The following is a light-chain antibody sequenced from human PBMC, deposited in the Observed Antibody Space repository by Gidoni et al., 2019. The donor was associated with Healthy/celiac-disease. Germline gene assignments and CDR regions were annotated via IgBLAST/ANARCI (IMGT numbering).Light chain of an antibody. CDR1: SSDVGGYNY. CDR2: EVS. V-gene: IGLV2-8*01. CDR3: SSYAGSNNFVV. Sequence: QSALTQPPSASASPGQSVTISCTGTSSDVGGYNYVSWYQQHPGKAPKLMIYEVSKRPSGVPDRCSGSKSGNTASLNVSGLQAEDEADYYCSSYAGSNNFVVFGGGTKLTVL. J-gene: IGLJ2*01.